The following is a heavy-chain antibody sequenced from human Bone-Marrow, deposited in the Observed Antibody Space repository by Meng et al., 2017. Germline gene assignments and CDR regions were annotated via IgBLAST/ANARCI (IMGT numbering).Heavy chain of an antibody. CDR2: IYYSGST. J-gene: IGHJ5*02. CDR1: GGSVSSYY. D-gene: IGHD3-9*01. V-gene: IGHV4-59*02. Sequence: ESLKISCTVSGGSVSSYYWSWIRQPPGKGLEWIGYIYYSGSTNYNPSLKSRVTISVDTSKNQFSLKLSSVTAADTAVYYCARAREYYDILTGYYDNWFDPWGQGTLVTVSS. CDR3: ARAREYYDILTGYYDNWFDP.